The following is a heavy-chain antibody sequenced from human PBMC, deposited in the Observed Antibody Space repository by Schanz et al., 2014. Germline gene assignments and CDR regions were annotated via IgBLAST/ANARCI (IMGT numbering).Heavy chain of an antibody. CDR1: GFTFSSYD. D-gene: IGHD3-10*01. CDR2: ISGSGAST. CDR3: VSSGSYSSYAF. J-gene: IGHJ4*02. Sequence: VQLVESGGGVVQPGRSLRLSCVASGFTFSSYDVFWVRQAPGKGLEWVSGISGSGASTYYADSVKGRFTISRDNSNKTVDLQMNSLRAEDTAVYHCVSSGSYSSYAFWGQGTLVTVSS. V-gene: IGHV3-23*04.